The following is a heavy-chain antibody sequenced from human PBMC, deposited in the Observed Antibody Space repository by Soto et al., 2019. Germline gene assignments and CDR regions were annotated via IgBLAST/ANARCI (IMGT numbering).Heavy chain of an antibody. CDR1: GFTFSSYS. J-gene: IGHJ6*02. CDR2: ISSSSSTI. D-gene: IGHD6-19*01. V-gene: IGHV3-48*02. CDR3: ARWDAVSYYYGMDV. Sequence: EVQLVESGGGLVQPGGSLRLSCAASGFTFSSYSMNWVRQAPGKGLEWVSYISSSSSTIYYAASVKGRFTISRDNAKNSLYLQMNSLRDEDTAVYYCARWDAVSYYYGMDVWGQGTTVTVSS.